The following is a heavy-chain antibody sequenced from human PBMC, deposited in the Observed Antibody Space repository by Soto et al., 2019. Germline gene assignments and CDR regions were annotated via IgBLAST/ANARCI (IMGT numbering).Heavy chain of an antibody. CDR2: IYPGDSDT. V-gene: IGHV5-51*01. CDR3: ARLVNYYFGMDV. Sequence: ASLKISCKASDTTHWIGWVRQKPGKGLEWMGIIYPGDSDTKYSPSFQGQVTISVDKSISTAYLHWSSLKASDTATYYCARLVNYYFGMDVWGLGTTVTASS. CDR1: DTTHW. J-gene: IGHJ6*02.